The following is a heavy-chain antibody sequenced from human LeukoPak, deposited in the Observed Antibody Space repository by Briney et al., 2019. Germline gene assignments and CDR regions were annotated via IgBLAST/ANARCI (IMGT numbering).Heavy chain of an antibody. CDR1: GGSISSYY. CDR3: ARDRAIAAAGTGIFDY. D-gene: IGHD6-13*01. V-gene: IGHV4-59*01. J-gene: IGHJ4*02. CDR2: IYYSGST. Sequence: SSETLSLTCTVSGGSISSYYWSWIRQPPGKGLEWIGYIYYSGSTNYNPSLKSRVTISVDTSKNQFSLKLSSVTAADTAVYYCARDRAIAAAGTGIFDYWGQGTLVTVSS.